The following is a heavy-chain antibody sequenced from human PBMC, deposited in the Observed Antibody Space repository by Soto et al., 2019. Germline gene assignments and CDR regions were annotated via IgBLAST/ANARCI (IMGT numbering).Heavy chain of an antibody. CDR1: GFTFRSYA. CDR3: ARDLALAGNY. D-gene: IGHD6-19*01. J-gene: IGHJ4*02. CDR2: ISSTSTYT. Sequence: GGSLRLSCAASGFTFRSYATNWVRQTQEKGLEWVSSISSTSTYTHYADSVKGRFTISRDNANNSLFLQMNSLRAEDTAIYYCARDLALAGNYWGQGALVTV. V-gene: IGHV3-21*01.